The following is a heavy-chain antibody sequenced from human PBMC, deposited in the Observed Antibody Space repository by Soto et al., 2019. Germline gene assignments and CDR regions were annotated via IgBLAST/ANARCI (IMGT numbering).Heavy chain of an antibody. Sequence: QVQLVESGGGVVQPGRSLRLSCAASGFTFSSYAMHWVRQAPGKGLEWVAVISYDGSNKYYADSVKGRFTISRDNSKNTLYLQMNSLSAEDTAVYYCARFPTVTTGWYFALWGRGTLVTVSS. CDR2: ISYDGSNK. CDR1: GFTFSSYA. CDR3: ARFPTVTTGWYFAL. V-gene: IGHV3-30-3*01. J-gene: IGHJ2*01. D-gene: IGHD4-17*01.